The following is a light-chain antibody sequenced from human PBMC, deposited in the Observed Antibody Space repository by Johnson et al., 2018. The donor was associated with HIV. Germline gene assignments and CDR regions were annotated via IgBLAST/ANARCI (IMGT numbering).Light chain of an antibody. CDR2: DNN. CDR1: SSNIGNNY. CDR3: ETWDSSLSGV. J-gene: IGLJ1*01. Sequence: QSLLTQPPSVSAAPGQKVTISCSGSSSNIGNNYVSWYQQLPGTAPKLLIYDNNKRPSGIPDRFSCSKSGTSATLGITGLQTRDAADYYCETWDSSLSGVFGTGTKVTVL. V-gene: IGLV1-51*01.